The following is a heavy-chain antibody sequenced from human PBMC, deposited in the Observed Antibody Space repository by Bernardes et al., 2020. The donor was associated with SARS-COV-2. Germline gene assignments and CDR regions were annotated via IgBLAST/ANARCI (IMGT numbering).Heavy chain of an antibody. D-gene: IGHD6-19*01. CDR1: GYTLTELS. CDR3: ATAVAVAGFYYYYGMDV. CDR2: FDPEDGET. V-gene: IGHV1-24*01. J-gene: IGHJ6*02. Sequence: ASVKVSCKVSGYTLTELSMHWVRQAPGKGLEWMGGFDPEDGETIYAQKFQGRVTMTEDTSTDTAYMELSSLRSEDTVVYYCATAVAVAGFYYYYGMDVWGQGTTVTVSS.